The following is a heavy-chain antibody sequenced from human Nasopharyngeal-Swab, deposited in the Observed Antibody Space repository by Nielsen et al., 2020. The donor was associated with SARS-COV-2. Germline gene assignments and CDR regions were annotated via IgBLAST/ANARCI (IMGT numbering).Heavy chain of an antibody. CDR2: ISGSGGST. CDR3: ARVSWSDYDFWSGYYKSSYYYGMDV. J-gene: IGHJ6*02. V-gene: IGHV3-23*01. Sequence: GESLKISCAASGFTFSSYAMSWVRQAPGKGLEWVSAISGSGGSTYYADSVKGRFTISRDNSKNTLYLQMNSLRAEDTAVYYCARVSWSDYDFWSGYYKSSYYYGMDVWGQGTTVTVSS. CDR1: GFTFSSYA. D-gene: IGHD3-3*01.